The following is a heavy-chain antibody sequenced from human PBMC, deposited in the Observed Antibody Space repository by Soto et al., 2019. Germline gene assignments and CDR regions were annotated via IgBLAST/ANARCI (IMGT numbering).Heavy chain of an antibody. CDR2: IYYSGST. J-gene: IGHJ6*03. Sequence: SETLSLTCTVSGDSVNTGAYYWSWIRQRPGKGLEWIGYIYYSGSTNYNPSLKSRVTISVDTSKNQFSLKLSSVTAADTAVYYCASTGGTVTPYYYYYMDVWGKGTTVTVSS. D-gene: IGHD4-17*01. V-gene: IGHV4-61*08. CDR3: ASTGGTVTPYYYYYMDV. CDR1: GDSVNTGAYY.